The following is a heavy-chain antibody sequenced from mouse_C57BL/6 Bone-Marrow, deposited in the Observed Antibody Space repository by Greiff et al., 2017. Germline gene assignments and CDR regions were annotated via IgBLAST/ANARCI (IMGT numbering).Heavy chain of an antibody. D-gene: IGHD2-2*01. CDR3: ARGGYDAWFAY. J-gene: IGHJ3*01. CDR1: GYAFSSSW. Sequence: VQLVESGPELVKPGASVKISCKASGYAFSSSWMNWVKQRPGKGLEWIGRIYPGDGDTNYNGKFKGKATLTADKSSSTAYMKLSSLTSEDAEGDFCARGGYDAWFAYGGQGTLVTVSA. V-gene: IGHV1-82*01. CDR2: IYPGDGDT.